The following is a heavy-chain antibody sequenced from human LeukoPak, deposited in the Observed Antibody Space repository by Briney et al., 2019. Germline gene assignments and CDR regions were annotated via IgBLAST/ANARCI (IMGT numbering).Heavy chain of an antibody. CDR3: ARGVGATHFDY. CDR2: VHYSGTP. CDR1: GGSISGYY. J-gene: IGHJ4*02. D-gene: IGHD1-26*01. Sequence: PSETLSLTCTVSGGSISGYYWSWIRQPPDKGLEWIGYVHYSGTPNNNPSLKSRVTFSVDTSKNQFSLKLTSVTAADTAVYYCARGVGATHFDYWGQGTLVTVSS. V-gene: IGHV4-59*01.